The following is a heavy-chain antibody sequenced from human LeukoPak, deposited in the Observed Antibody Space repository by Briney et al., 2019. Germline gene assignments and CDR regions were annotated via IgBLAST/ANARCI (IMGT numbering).Heavy chain of an antibody. CDR1: GFTVSSNY. CDR2: IYSGGST. Sequence: GGSLRLSCAASGFTVSSNYMSWVRQAPGKGLGWVSVIYSGGSTYYADSVKGRFAISRDNSKNTLYLQMNGLRAEDTAVYYCARGGYSYGPQAYWGQGTLVTVSS. J-gene: IGHJ4*02. CDR3: ARGGYSYGPQAY. D-gene: IGHD5-18*01. V-gene: IGHV3-53*01.